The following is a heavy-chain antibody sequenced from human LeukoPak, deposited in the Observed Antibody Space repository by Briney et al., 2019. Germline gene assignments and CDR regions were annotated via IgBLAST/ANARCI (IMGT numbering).Heavy chain of an antibody. J-gene: IGHJ6*02. CDR1: GFSFSSYW. D-gene: IGHD3-10*01. CDR3: AKDFSSGTYYPYYYYGMDV. V-gene: IGHV3-43*02. Sequence: PGGSLRLSCAASGFSFSSYWMHWVRQAPGKGLEWVSLISGDGGSTYYADSVKGRFTISRDNSKNSLYLQMNSLRTEDTALYYCAKDFSSGTYYPYYYYGMDVWGQGTTVTVSS. CDR2: ISGDGGST.